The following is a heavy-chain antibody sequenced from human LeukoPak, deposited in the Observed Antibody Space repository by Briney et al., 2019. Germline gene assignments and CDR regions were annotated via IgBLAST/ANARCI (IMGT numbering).Heavy chain of an antibody. Sequence: HSGGSLRLSCAASGFTFSGFAMSWVRRPPGKGLEWVSGISGSGDNTLYADSVKGRFTISRDNSKNTLYLEMNSLRAEDTAIYYCAKMKGHPLPKYYMDVWGQGTTVTVSS. CDR1: GFTFSGFA. CDR2: ISGSGDNT. V-gene: IGHV3-23*01. CDR3: AKMKGHPLPKYYMDV. J-gene: IGHJ6*01. D-gene: IGHD1-26*01.